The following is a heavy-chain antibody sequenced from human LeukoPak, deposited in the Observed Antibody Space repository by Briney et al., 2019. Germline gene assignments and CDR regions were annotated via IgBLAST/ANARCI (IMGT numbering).Heavy chain of an antibody. CDR2: IWYDGSNK. Sequence: GGSLRLSCAASGFTFSSYGMHWVRQAPGKGLERVAVIWYDGSNKYYADSVKGRFTISRDNSKNTLYLQMNSLRAEDTAVYYCATLGDGDYVGYFDYWGQGTLVTVSS. CDR3: ATLGDGDYVGYFDY. CDR1: GFTFSSYG. V-gene: IGHV3-33*01. D-gene: IGHD4-17*01. J-gene: IGHJ4*02.